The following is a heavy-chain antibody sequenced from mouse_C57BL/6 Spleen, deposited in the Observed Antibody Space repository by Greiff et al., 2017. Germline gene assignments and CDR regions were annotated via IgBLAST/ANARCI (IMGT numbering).Heavy chain of an antibody. Sequence: EVKVVESGGDLVKPGGSLKLSCAASGFTFSSYGMSWVRQTPDKRLEWVATISSGGSYTYYPDSVKGRFTISRDNAKNTLYLQMSSLKSEDTAMYYCARQATAAYYFDYWGQGTTLTVSS. CDR1: GFTFSSYG. D-gene: IGHD1-2*01. CDR3: ARQATAAYYFDY. CDR2: ISSGGSYT. V-gene: IGHV5-6*01. J-gene: IGHJ2*01.